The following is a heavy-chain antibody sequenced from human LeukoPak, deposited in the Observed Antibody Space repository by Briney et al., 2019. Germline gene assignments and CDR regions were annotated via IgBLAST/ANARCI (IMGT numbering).Heavy chain of an antibody. V-gene: IGHV4-39*07. CDR1: GGSISDTNYY. CDR2: MYYSGST. D-gene: IGHD3-22*01. Sequence: PSETLSLTCSVSGGSISDTNYYWGWIRQPPGKGLEWIGSMYYSGSTYYNPSLKSRVTISVDTSKNQFSLKLNSVTAADTAVYYCARTADSSGFSPFQHWGQGTLVTVSS. J-gene: IGHJ1*01. CDR3: ARTADSSGFSPFQH.